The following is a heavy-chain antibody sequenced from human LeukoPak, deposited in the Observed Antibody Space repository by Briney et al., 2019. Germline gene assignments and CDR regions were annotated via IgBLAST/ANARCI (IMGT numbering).Heavy chain of an antibody. CDR3: ARGFFNFGD. CDR1: GFSVSGYY. V-gene: IGHV3-66*02. D-gene: IGHD3-16*01. CDR2: IYSGGDT. J-gene: IGHJ4*02. Sequence: PGGSLRLSCAASGFSVSGYYMTWVRQAPGRGLEWVSVIYSGGDTSYVDSVKGRFTVSRDNAKNTVDLHMNGLRPEDTAFYYCARGFFNFGDWGRGTLVTVSS.